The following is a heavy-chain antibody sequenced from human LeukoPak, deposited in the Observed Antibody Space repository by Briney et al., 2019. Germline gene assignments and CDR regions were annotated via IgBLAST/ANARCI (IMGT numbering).Heavy chain of an antibody. D-gene: IGHD3-10*01. CDR3: AKNYGSGSSVKYYYYMDV. V-gene: IGHV3-23*01. Sequence: GGSLRLSCAASGFTFSSYAMSWVRQAPGKGLEWVSTISITGASTYYADSVKGRFTVSRDNSKSTLSLQMNSLRAEDTAVYYCAKNYGSGSSVKYYYYMDVWGKGTTVTVSS. J-gene: IGHJ6*03. CDR1: GFTFSSYA. CDR2: ISITGAST.